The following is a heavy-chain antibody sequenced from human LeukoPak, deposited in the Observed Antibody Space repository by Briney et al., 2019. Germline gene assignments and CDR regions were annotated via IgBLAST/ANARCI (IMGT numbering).Heavy chain of an antibody. J-gene: IGHJ6*03. Sequence: SETLSLTCTVSGGSISSGSYYWSWIRQPPGKGLEWIGYIYYSGSTNYNPSLKSRVTISVDTSKNQFSLKLSSVTAADTAVYYCARSFSSSSHYSDYYYMDVWGKGTTVTVSS. D-gene: IGHD6-6*01. CDR3: ARSFSSSSHYSDYYYMDV. V-gene: IGHV4-61*01. CDR2: IYYSGST. CDR1: GGSISSGSYY.